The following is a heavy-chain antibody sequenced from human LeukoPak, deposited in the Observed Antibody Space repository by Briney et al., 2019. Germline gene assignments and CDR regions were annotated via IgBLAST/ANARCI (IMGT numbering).Heavy chain of an antibody. J-gene: IGHJ5*02. CDR1: GYAFSTSW. Sequence: GESLQISCKASGYAFSTSWIGWGRQVPGKGLEWMGIIYTADSDTRYSPSLQGQVTISADKSISTAYLQWNSLKASDTAMYYCARLLSGRYYYNYFDPWGQGTLVTVSS. CDR3: ARLLSGRYYYNYFDP. V-gene: IGHV5-51*01. D-gene: IGHD1-26*01. CDR2: IYTADSDT.